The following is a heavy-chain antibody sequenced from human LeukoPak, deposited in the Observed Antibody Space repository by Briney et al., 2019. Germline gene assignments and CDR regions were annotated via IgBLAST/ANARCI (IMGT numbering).Heavy chain of an antibody. Sequence: PGGSLRLSCAASGFTFSTYAMHWVRPAPGKGLEWLAFTSFDESNKFYADSVEGRFTISRDNSKNTLFLQMHNLRVDDTAMYYCAVVAGRFPPDYWGQGTLGTVSS. V-gene: IGHV3-30-3*01. D-gene: IGHD6-19*01. CDR2: TSFDESNK. J-gene: IGHJ4*02. CDR1: GFTFSTYA. CDR3: AVVAGRFPPDY.